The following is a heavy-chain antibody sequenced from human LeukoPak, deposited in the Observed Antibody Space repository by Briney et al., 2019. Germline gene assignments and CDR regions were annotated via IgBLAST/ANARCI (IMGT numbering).Heavy chain of an antibody. D-gene: IGHD3-16*01. J-gene: IGHJ6*02. Sequence: PSETLSLTCTVSGGSISGHYWTWIRQPPGKGLEWIGQIHYSGRPDYNPSLKTRVTISVDTSKTPLSLKVTSVTGADTAVYYCARFGVDYDMDVWGQGTTVTVSS. CDR2: IHYSGRP. CDR1: GGSISGHY. V-gene: IGHV4-59*11. CDR3: ARFGVDYDMDV.